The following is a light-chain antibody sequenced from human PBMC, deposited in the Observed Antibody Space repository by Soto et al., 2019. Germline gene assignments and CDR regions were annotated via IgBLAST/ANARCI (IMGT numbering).Light chain of an antibody. CDR3: QQANSFPIT. CDR2: AAS. Sequence: DIQMTQSPSSLSASVGDRVTITCRASQSISSYLNWYQQKPGKXXKXXIYAASSLQSGVPSRFSVIGSGTDFTLTISSLQAEDVATYDGQQANSFPITFGQGTRLEIK. V-gene: IGKV1-39*01. CDR1: QSISSY. J-gene: IGKJ5*01.